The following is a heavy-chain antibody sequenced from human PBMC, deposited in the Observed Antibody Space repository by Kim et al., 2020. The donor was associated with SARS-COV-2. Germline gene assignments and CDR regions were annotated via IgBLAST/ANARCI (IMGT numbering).Heavy chain of an antibody. V-gene: IGHV4-4*09. Sequence: SETLSLTCTVSNDSLSNYYWSWIRQSPGKGLEWIGYVYSTGNTSYNPSFTDRVSIAIDTANSQFSLTLTSATAADTAVYYCARFPARKSTAWGQGTPVTVS. CDR2: VYSTGNT. CDR3: ARFPARKSTA. J-gene: IGHJ4*02. CDR1: NDSLSNYY.